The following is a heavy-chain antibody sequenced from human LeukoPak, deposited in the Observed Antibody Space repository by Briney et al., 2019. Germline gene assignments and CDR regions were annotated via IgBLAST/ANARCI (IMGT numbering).Heavy chain of an antibody. CDR2: IYYSGST. CDR1: GGSISSGDYY. Sequence: SQTLSLTCTVSGGSISSGDYYWSWIRQPPGKGLEWIGYIYYSGSTYYNPSLKSRVTISVDTSKNQFSLKLSSLTAADTAVYYCARADYSNYVRFDYWGQGTLVTVSS. CDR3: ARADYSNYVRFDY. V-gene: IGHV4-30-4*08. J-gene: IGHJ4*02. D-gene: IGHD4-11*01.